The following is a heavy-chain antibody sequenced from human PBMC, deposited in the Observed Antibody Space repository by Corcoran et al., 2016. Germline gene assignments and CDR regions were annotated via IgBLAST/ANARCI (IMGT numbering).Heavy chain of an antibody. Sequence: QVQLVQSGAEVKKLGASVKVSCKASGYTFTSYGISWVRQAPAQGLEWMGWISAYNGNTNYAQKLQGRVTMTTDTSTSTSYMELRSLGSEDTAVSYCARDNVVVPAARMDVWGQGTTVTVSS. CDR3: ARDNVVVPAARMDV. D-gene: IGHD2-2*01. CDR2: ISAYNGNT. J-gene: IGHJ6*02. CDR1: GYTFTSYG. V-gene: IGHV1-18*01.